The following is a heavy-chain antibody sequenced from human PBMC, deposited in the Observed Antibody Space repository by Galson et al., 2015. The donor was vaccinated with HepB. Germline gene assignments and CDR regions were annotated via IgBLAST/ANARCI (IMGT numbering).Heavy chain of an antibody. V-gene: IGHV3-23*01. D-gene: IGHD4/OR15-4a*01. CDR2: ISGSGGGT. CDR3: ATTKFGNGAYWTFEI. CDR1: GFTFNYHA. J-gene: IGHJ3*02. Sequence: SLRLSCAASGFTFNYHAMNWVRQAPGKGLEWVASISGSGGGTYYADSVKGRFTVSRDNSLDTVDLQMDSLRAEDTAVYYCATTKFGNGAYWTFEIWGQGTLVTVSS.